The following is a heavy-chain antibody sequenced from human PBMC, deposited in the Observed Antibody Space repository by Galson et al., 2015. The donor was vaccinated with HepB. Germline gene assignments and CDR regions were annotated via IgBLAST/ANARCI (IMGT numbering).Heavy chain of an antibody. CDR1: GYTLTELS. Sequence: SCKVSGYTLTELSLHWVRQAPGKGLEWVARIKQDGSEKNYVDSVKGRFTISRDNAENAVHLQMNSLRVEDTAVYHCARLVGWGRFDSWGQGTLVIVSS. J-gene: IGHJ5*01. CDR3: ARLVGWGRFDS. D-gene: IGHD3-16*01. CDR2: IKQDGSEK. V-gene: IGHV3-7*02.